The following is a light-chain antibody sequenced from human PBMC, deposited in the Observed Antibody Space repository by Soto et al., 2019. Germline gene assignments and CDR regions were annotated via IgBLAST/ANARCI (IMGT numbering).Light chain of an antibody. V-gene: IGKV3-20*01. CDR3: QQYGSSLPWT. CDR2: GAS. Sequence: EIVLTQSPGTLSLSPGERATLSCRASQSVRSIYLAWYQQKPGQAPRLLIYGASSRAADIPDRFSGSGSGTDFTLTISRLEPEDFGVYYCQQYGSSLPWTFGQGTKVEIK. CDR1: QSVRSIY. J-gene: IGKJ1*01.